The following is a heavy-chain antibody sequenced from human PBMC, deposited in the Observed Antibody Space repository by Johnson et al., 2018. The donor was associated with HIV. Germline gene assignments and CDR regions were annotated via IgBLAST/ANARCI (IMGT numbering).Heavy chain of an antibody. Sequence: MLLVESGGGLVQPGGSLRLSCAASGFSFNSYWMSWVRQVPGKGLEFVANIKEDEREKSYVESVKGRFTISRDNANNLMYLQMSSLRAEDTAVYYCARDPGYSSFDIWGQGAMVIVSS. CDR1: GFSFNSYW. CDR2: IKEDEREK. J-gene: IGHJ3*02. V-gene: IGHV3-7*05. D-gene: IGHD6-13*01. CDR3: ARDPGYSSFDI.